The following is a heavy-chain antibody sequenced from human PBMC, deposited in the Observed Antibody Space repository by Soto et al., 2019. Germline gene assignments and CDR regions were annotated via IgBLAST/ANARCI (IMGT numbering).Heavy chain of an antibody. CDR2: IYYSGIT. J-gene: IGHJ5*02. V-gene: IGHV4-59*01. CDR3: ARDSGSGRYSYNYFDP. Sequence: SETLSLTCTVSGGSISSYYWSCIREPPWKGLEWIVYIYYSGITKYSPSLKSRVTISVDTSKNQFSLKLSSVTAADTAVYYCARDSGSGRYSYNYFDPWGQGTLVTVSS. D-gene: IGHD3-10*01. CDR1: GGSISSYY.